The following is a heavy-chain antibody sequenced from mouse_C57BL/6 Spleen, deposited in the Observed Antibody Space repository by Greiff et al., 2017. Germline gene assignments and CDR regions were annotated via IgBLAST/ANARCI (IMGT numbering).Heavy chain of an antibody. CDR2: INPNNGGT. Sequence: EVQLQQSGPELVKPGASVKIPCKASGYTFTDYNMGWVKQSHGKSLEWIGDINPNNGGTIYNQKFKGKATLTVDKSSSTAYMELRSLTSEDTAVYYCARYYYGSSYDWYFDVWGTGTTVTVSS. J-gene: IGHJ1*03. CDR1: GYTFTDYN. CDR3: ARYYYGSSYDWYFDV. D-gene: IGHD1-1*01. V-gene: IGHV1-18*01.